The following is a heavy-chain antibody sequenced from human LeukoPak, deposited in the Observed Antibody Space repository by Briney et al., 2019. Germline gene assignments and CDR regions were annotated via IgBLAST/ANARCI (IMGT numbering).Heavy chain of an antibody. V-gene: IGHV4-38-2*02. CDR2: IYHSGST. D-gene: IGHD5-12*01. CDR3: ARVQRGYSGRTTPQNNWFDP. Sequence: SETLPLTCTVSGYSISSGYYWGWIRQPPGKGLEWIGSIYHSGSTYYNPSLKSRVTISVDTSKNQFSLKLSSVTAADTAVYYCARVQRGYSGRTTPQNNWFDPWGQGTLVTVSS. J-gene: IGHJ5*02. CDR1: GYSISSGYY.